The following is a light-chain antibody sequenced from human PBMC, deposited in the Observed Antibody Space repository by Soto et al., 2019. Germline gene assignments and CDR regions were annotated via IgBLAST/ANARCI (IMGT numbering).Light chain of an antibody. CDR2: DAS. Sequence: MQMTQSPSSRSSSLGDRVTITCRASQSISSWLAWYQQKQGKAPKLLIYDASSLESGVPSRFSGSVSGTEGTITITSLQKDDGSTYYCQQYNSYPWTFGQGTKVDIK. CDR3: QQYNSYPWT. CDR1: QSISSW. V-gene: IGKV1-5*01. J-gene: IGKJ1*01.